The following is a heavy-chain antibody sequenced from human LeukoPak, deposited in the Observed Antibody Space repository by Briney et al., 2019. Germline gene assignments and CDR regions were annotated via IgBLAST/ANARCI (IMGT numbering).Heavy chain of an antibody. J-gene: IGHJ4*02. D-gene: IGHD6-19*01. Sequence: SDTLSLTCSVSGGSISSYYGSWLRQPPEKGLEGIGYIYYSWSSNYTPSLKSRVTISVDTSKTQFSLKLSSVTAADTAVYYCARAVAGTFYWGQGTLVTASS. CDR3: ARAVAGTFY. CDR2: IYYSWSS. CDR1: GGSISSYY. V-gene: IGHV4-59*07.